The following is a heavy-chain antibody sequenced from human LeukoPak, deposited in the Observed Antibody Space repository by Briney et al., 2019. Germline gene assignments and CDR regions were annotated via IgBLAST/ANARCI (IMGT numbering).Heavy chain of an antibody. CDR1: GGSVRSYY. Sequence: PSETLSLTCSVSGGSVRSYYWSWIRQPPGKGLEWIGYIYYSGSTYYNPSLKSRVTISVDTSKNQFSLKLSSVTAADTAVYYCARGFYGDYDDYWGQGTLVTVSS. D-gene: IGHD4-17*01. V-gene: IGHV4-30-4*01. J-gene: IGHJ4*02. CDR3: ARGFYGDYDDY. CDR2: IYYSGST.